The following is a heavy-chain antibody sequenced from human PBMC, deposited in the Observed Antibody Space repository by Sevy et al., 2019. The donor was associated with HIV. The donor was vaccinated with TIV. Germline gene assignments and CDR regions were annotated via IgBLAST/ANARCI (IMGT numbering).Heavy chain of an antibody. V-gene: IGHV3-7*03. CDR3: ARVARDIVVVPAARTREYYYYMDV. Sequence: GGSLRLSCAASGFTFSSYWMSWVRQAPGKGLEWVANIKQDGSEKYYVDSVKGRFTISRDNGKNSLYLQMNSLRAEDTAVYYCARVARDIVVVPAARTREYYYYMDVWGKGTTVTVSS. J-gene: IGHJ6*03. CDR1: GFTFSSYW. D-gene: IGHD2-2*01. CDR2: IKQDGSEK.